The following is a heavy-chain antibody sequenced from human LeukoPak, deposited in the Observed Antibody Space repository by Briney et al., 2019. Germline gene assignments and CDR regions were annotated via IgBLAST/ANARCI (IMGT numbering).Heavy chain of an antibody. V-gene: IGHV3-30-3*01. CDR3: ASRSHDYGDYVYYYYGMDV. CDR1: GFTFSSYA. CDR2: ISYDGSNK. D-gene: IGHD4-17*01. Sequence: GGSLRLSCAASGFTFSSYAMPWVRQAPGKGLEWVAVISYDGSNKYYADSVKGRFTISRDNSKNTLYLQMNSLRAEDTAVYYCASRSHDYGDYVYYYYGMDVWGQGTTVTVSS. J-gene: IGHJ6*02.